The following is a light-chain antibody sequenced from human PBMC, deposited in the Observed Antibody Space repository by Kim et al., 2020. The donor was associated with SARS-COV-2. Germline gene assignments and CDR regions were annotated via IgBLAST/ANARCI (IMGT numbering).Light chain of an antibody. Sequence: EIVLTRSPATLSLSPGERATVSCRASENVGTYLAWYQQKAGQAPRLLIYAASNRAAGIPARFSGSGSGTDFTLTISSLEPEDFAVYYCQQRSIWPRTFGQGTKVDIK. CDR1: ENVGTY. J-gene: IGKJ1*01. CDR2: AAS. V-gene: IGKV3-11*01. CDR3: QQRSIWPRT.